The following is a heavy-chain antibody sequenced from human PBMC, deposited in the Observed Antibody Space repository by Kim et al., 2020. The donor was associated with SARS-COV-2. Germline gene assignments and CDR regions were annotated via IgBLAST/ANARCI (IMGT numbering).Heavy chain of an antibody. Sequence: SETLSLTCTVSGGSISSYYWSWIRQPPGKGLEWIGYIYYSGSTNYNPSLKSRVTISVDTSKNQFSLKLSSVTAADTAVYYCARVDCSSTSCYAGAFDIWGQGTMVTVSS. CDR3: ARVDCSSTSCYAGAFDI. CDR1: GGSISSYY. V-gene: IGHV4-59*01. D-gene: IGHD2-2*01. J-gene: IGHJ3*02. CDR2: IYYSGST.